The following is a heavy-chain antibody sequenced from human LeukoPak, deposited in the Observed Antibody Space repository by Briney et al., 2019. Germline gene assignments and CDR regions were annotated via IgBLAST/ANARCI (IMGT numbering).Heavy chain of an antibody. CDR3: ARDPPSYYDSWSGIDY. Sequence: GESLKISCAASGFSFSRYSMNWVRQAPGKGLEWVSSISSSGSYIYYADSVKGRFTISRDDAKSSLYLQMNSLRAEDTAVYYCARDPPSYYDSWSGIDYWGQGTLVTVSS. CDR2: ISSSGSYI. CDR1: GFSFSRYS. D-gene: IGHD3-3*01. V-gene: IGHV3-21*01. J-gene: IGHJ4*02.